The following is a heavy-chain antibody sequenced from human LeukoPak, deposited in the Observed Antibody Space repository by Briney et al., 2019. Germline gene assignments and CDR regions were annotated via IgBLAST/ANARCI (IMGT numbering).Heavy chain of an antibody. D-gene: IGHD3-10*01. CDR3: ARSKGITMVHWYFDL. CDR1: GGSISGYF. CDR2: IYSSGTT. V-gene: IGHV4-59*12. Sequence: SETLSLTCTVSGGSISGYFWSWIRQPPGKGLDWIGYIYSSGTTYYNPSLKSRVTISVDTSKNQFSLKLSSVTAADTAVYYCARSKGITMVHWYFDLWGRGTLVTVSS. J-gene: IGHJ2*01.